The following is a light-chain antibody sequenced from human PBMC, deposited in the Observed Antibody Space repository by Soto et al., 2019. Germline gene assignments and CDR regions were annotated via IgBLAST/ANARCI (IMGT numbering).Light chain of an antibody. CDR3: EEYIHRPPGM. CDR1: QFVSRR. Sequence: EIVVTQSPATLSASPGERVTLSCRASQFVSRRLAWYQQRLGQVPRLLIYDTSTRAPGISARFSGSGSGTAFTITSSRLPSADFAVYYCEEYIHRPPGMFGPGTTVDIK. J-gene: IGKJ1*01. CDR2: DTS. V-gene: IGKV3-15*01.